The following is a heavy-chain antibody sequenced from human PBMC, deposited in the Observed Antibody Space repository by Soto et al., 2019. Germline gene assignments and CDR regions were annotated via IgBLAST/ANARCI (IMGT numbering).Heavy chain of an antibody. V-gene: IGHV3-48*02. CDR1: GFTFSSYS. J-gene: IGHJ4*02. CDR3: GRDERSDWNYVVY. CDR2: ISSSASTK. Sequence: EVQLVESGGGLVQPGGSLRLSCAASGFTFSSYSMTWVRQAPGKGLEWVSFISSSASTKYYADSVKGRFTFSHDNAKNSLDLQMNSLKDEDTAVYYCGRDERSDWNYVVYWCQGTLVTASS. D-gene: IGHD3-9*01.